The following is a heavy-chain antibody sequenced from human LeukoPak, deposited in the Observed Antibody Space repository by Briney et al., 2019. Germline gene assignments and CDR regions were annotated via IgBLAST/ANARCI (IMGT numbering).Heavy chain of an antibody. CDR2: ISYDGSNK. CDR1: GFTFSSYG. J-gene: IGHJ4*02. D-gene: IGHD6-13*01. CDR3: ARGASSSWYGRYFDY. Sequence: GGSLRLSCAASGFTFSSYGMRWVRQAPGKGLEWVAVISYDGSNKYYADSVKGRFTISRDNSKNTLYLQMNSLRAEDTAVYYCARGASSSWYGRYFDYWGQGTLVTVSS. V-gene: IGHV3-30*03.